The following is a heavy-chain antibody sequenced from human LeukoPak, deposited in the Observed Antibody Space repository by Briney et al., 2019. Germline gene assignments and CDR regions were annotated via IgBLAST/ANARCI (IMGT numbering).Heavy chain of an antibody. CDR3: ARAGRIFKDAFDI. D-gene: IGHD2-15*01. CDR2: IIPIFGTA. V-gene: IGHV1-69*05. CDR1: GGTFTSYA. Sequence: GSSVKVSRKASGGTFTSYAISWVRQAPGQGLEWMGGIIPIFGTANYAQKFQGRVTITTDESTSTAYMELSSLRSEDTAVYYCARAGRIFKDAFDIWGQGTMVTVSS. J-gene: IGHJ3*02.